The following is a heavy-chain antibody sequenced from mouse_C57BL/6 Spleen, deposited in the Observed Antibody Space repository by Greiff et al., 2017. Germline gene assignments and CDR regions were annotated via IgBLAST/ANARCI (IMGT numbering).Heavy chain of an antibody. J-gene: IGHJ3*01. CDR2: INYDGSST. CDR1: GFTFSDYS. D-gene: IGHD2-3*01. Sequence: EVKLLESEGGLVQPGSSMKLSCTASGFTFSDYSMPWVRQVPEQGLEWVANINYDGSSTYYLDSLKSRFIISRDNAKNILYLQVSSLKSEDTATYYCARVEGWSFFADWGQGTLVTVAA. V-gene: IGHV5-16*01. CDR3: ARVEGWSFFAD.